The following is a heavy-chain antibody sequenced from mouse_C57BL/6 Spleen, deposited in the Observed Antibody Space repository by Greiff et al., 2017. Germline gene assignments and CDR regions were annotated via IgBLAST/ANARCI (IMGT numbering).Heavy chain of an antibody. CDR3: ARSGDGSSPFAY. CDR1: GYTFTSYW. V-gene: IGHV1-64*01. D-gene: IGHD1-1*01. J-gene: IGHJ3*01. CDR2: IHPNSGST. Sequence: QVQLQQPGAELVKPGASVKLSCKASGYTFTSYWMHWVKQRPGQGLEWIGMIHPNSGSTNYNEKFNSKATLTVDKSSSTAYMQLSSLTSEDSAVYYCARSGDGSSPFAYWGQGTLVTVSA.